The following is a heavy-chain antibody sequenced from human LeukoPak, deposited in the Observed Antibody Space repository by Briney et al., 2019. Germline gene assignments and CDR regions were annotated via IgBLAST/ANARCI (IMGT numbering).Heavy chain of an antibody. CDR1: GFTFSDYY. CDR3: ARGPQNYGSGNWFDP. CDR2: ISSSSSYT. J-gene: IGHJ5*02. Sequence: GGSLRLSCAASGFTFSDYYMSWIRQAPGKGLEWVSYISSSSSYTNYADSVKGRFTISRDNAKNSLYLQMNSLRAEDTAVYYCARGPQNYGSGNWFDPWGQGTLVTASS. V-gene: IGHV3-11*06. D-gene: IGHD3-10*01.